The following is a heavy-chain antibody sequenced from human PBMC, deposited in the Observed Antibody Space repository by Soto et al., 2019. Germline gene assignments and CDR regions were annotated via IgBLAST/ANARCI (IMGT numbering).Heavy chain of an antibody. CDR1: GGTFSSYT. CDR3: ARGDTGTGTNYYYYYMDV. D-gene: IGHD1-7*01. Sequence: SVKVSCKAPGGTFSSYTISWVRQAPGQGLEWMGRIIPILGIANYAQKFQGRVTITADKSTSTAYMELSSLRSEDTAVYYCARGDTGTGTNYYYYYMDVWGKGTTVTVSS. CDR2: IIPILGIA. J-gene: IGHJ6*03. V-gene: IGHV1-69*02.